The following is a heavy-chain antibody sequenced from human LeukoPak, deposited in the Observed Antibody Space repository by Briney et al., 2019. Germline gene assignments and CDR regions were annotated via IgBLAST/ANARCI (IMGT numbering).Heavy chain of an antibody. CDR3: ARQANQILRFLEWLPQSEFDY. CDR2: IYYSGST. J-gene: IGHJ4*02. Sequence: PSETLSLTCTVSGGSISSYYWSWIRQPPGKGLAWIGYIYYSGSTNYNPSLKSRVTISVDTSKNQFSLKLSSVTAADTAVYYCARQANQILRFLEWLPQSEFDYWGQGTLVTVSS. CDR1: GGSISSYY. D-gene: IGHD3-3*01. V-gene: IGHV4-59*08.